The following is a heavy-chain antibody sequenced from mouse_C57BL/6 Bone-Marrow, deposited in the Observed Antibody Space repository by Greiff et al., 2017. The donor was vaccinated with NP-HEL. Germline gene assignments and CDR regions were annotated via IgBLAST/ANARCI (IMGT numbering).Heavy chain of an antibody. CDR3: ARLGPRYFDV. Sequence: EVKLMESGGGLVQPGGSLKLSCAASGFTFSDYYMYWVRQTPEKRLEWVAYISNGGGSTYYPDTVKGRFTISRDNAKNTLYLQMSRLKSEDTAMYYCARLGPRYFDVWGTGTTVTVSS. V-gene: IGHV5-12*01. D-gene: IGHD4-1*01. CDR1: GFTFSDYY. J-gene: IGHJ1*03. CDR2: ISNGGGST.